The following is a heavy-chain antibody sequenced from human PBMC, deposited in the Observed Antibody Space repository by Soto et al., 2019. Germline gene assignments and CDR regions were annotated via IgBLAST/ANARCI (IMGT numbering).Heavy chain of an antibody. D-gene: IGHD3-10*01. J-gene: IGHJ4*02. CDR2: GST. CDR1: GDSISSHY. CDR3: ARVSTSASGSYYTLDY. V-gene: IGHV4-59*11. Sequence: SETLSLTCTVSGDSISSHYWSWIRQPPGKGLEWIGFGSTKYNPSLKSRIRISVDTSKNQFSLNLTSATAADTAVYYCARVSTSASGSYYTLDYWGQGTLVTVS.